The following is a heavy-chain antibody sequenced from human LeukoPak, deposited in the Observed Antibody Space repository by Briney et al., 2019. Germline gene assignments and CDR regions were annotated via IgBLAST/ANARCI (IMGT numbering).Heavy chain of an antibody. CDR1: GFTVSNTY. J-gene: IGHJ6*02. Sequence: GGSLRLSCAASGFTVSNTYMSWVRKPPGKGLKWVSLINSGGGTYSADSVKGRFTISRDISKNPLYLQMNSLRAEDTAVYYCARDRSNYLGGYYYYGMDVWGQGTTVTVSS. CDR3: ARDRSNYLGGYYYYGMDV. CDR2: INSGGGT. D-gene: IGHD4-11*01. V-gene: IGHV3-53*01.